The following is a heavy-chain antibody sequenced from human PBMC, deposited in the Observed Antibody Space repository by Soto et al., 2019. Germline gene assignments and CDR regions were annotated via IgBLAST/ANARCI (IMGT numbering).Heavy chain of an antibody. D-gene: IGHD3-3*01. Sequence: QVPLVQSGAEVKKPGASVKVSCKASGYTFTSSGISWVRQAPGQGLEWMGWISAYNGNTNYAQKLQRRVTMTTDTSTSTAYVELRSLRSDDTAVYDGARDLIMYYDFWSGYSDQRLDAFDIWGQGTMVAVSS. J-gene: IGHJ3*02. CDR3: ARDLIMYYDFWSGYSDQRLDAFDI. CDR1: GYTFTSSG. CDR2: ISAYNGNT. V-gene: IGHV1-18*01.